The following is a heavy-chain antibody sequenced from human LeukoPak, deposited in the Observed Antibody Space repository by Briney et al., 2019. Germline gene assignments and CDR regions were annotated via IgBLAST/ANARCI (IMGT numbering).Heavy chain of an antibody. J-gene: IGHJ4*02. CDR2: IHPSGST. Sequence: PSETLSLTCTVSGGSIRSGSYYWSWIRQPAGKGLEWIGHIHPSGSTNYNPSLKSRVTISLDTSKNQFSLKLTSVTAADTAVFYCARAIDPYCSSTNCYRGAFDYWGQGTLVTVSS. CDR1: GGSIRSGSYY. D-gene: IGHD2-2*02. V-gene: IGHV4-61*09. CDR3: ARAIDPYCSSTNCYRGAFDY.